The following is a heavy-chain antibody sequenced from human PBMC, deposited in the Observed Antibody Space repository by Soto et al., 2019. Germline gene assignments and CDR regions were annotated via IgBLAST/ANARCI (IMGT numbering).Heavy chain of an antibody. V-gene: IGHV3-23*01. CDR2: ISGSGGTT. D-gene: IGHD3-22*01. CDR3: TTDPVTMIVVVPSSG. Sequence: PGGSLRLSCAASGFTFSSYAMTWVRQAPGKGLEWVSVISGSGGTTDYAAPVKGRFTISRDDSKNTLYLQMNSLKTEDTAVYYCTTDPVTMIVVVPSSGWGQGTLVTVSS. CDR1: GFTFSSYA. J-gene: IGHJ4*02.